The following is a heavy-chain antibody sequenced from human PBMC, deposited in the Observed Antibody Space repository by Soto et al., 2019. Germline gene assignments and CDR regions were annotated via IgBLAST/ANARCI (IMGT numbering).Heavy chain of an antibody. CDR3: ARDCTELAGMVTICLGAFDI. D-gene: IGHD3-3*01. CDR1: GYTFTSYA. CDR2: INAGNGNT. V-gene: IGHV1-3*01. J-gene: IGHJ3*02. Sequence: GASVKVSCKASGYTFTSYAMHWVRQAPGQRLEWMGWINAGNGNTKYSQKFQGRVTITRDTSAGTAYMELSRMRSEDTAVYYCARDCTELAGMVTICLGAFDIWGQWTMVTVSS.